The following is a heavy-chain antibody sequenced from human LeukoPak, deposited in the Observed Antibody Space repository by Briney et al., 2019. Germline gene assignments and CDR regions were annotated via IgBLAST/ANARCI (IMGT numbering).Heavy chain of an antibody. D-gene: IGHD2-15*01. CDR3: ARDWFRGYCSGGSCYDGSLFDY. CDR2: IYDSGST. V-gene: IGHV4-39*07. J-gene: IGHJ4*02. Sequence: SETLSLTCTVSGGSISSSSYYWGWIRQPPGKGLEWIGSIYDSGSTYYNPSLKSRVTISVDTSKNQFSLKLSSVTAADTAVYYCARDWFRGYCSGGSCYDGSLFDYWGQGTLVTVSS. CDR1: GGSISSSSYY.